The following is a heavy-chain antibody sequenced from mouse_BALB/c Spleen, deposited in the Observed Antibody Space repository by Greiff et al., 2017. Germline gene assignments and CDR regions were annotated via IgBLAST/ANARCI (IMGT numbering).Heavy chain of an antibody. J-gene: IGHJ3*01. CDR3: ARHEGS. V-gene: IGHV5-12-2*01. CDR1: GFTFSSYT. Sequence: EVQGVESGGGLLQPGGSLKLSCAASGFTFSSYTMSWVRQTPEKRLEWVAYISNGGGSTYYPDTVKGRFTISRDNAKNTLYLQMSSLKSEDTAMYYCARHEGSWGQGTLVTVSA. CDR2: ISNGGGST.